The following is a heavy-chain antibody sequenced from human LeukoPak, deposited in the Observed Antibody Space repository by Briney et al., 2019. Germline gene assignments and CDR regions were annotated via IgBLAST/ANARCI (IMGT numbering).Heavy chain of an antibody. CDR3: AKTHDFWSGYPTYYYMDV. J-gene: IGHJ6*03. V-gene: IGHV3-30*02. Sequence: GGSLRLSCAASGFTFSSYGTHWVRQAPGKGLEWVAFIRYDGSNKYYADSVKGRFTISRDNSKNTLYLQMNSLRAEDTAVYYCAKTHDFWSGYPTYYYMDVWGKGTTVTVSS. CDR2: IRYDGSNK. CDR1: GFTFSSYG. D-gene: IGHD3-3*01.